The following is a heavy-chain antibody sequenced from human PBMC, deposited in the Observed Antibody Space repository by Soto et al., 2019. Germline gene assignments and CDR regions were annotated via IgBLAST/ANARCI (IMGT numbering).Heavy chain of an antibody. CDR1: GGSISSYY. J-gene: IGHJ3*02. D-gene: IGHD3-22*01. Sequence: SETLSLTCTVSGGSISSYYWSWIRQPPGTGLEWIGYIYYSWRTNYNPSLKSRVTISVDTSKNQFSLKLSSVTAADTAVYYCARDVARDSSGYYYGDRGAFDIWVQGIMVT. V-gene: IGHV4-59*01. CDR3: ARDVARDSSGYYYGDRGAFDI. CDR2: IYYSWRT.